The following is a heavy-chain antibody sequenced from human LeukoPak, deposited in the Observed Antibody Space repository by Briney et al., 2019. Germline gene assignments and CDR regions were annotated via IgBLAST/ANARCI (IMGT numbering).Heavy chain of an antibody. CDR2: INHSGST. V-gene: IGHV4-34*01. CDR1: GGSFSGYY. CDR3: AKSNGYGLVDI. J-gene: IGHJ3*02. Sequence: PSETLSLTCAVYGGSFSGYYWSWIRQPPGKGLEWIGEINHSGSTNYSPSLRSRVTISLDTSRNQFSLKLNSVTAADTAVYYCAKSNGYGLVDIWGQGTMVTVSS. D-gene: IGHD3-10*01.